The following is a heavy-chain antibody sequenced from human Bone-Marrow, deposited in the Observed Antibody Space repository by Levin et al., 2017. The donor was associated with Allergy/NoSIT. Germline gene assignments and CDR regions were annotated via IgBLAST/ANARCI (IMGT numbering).Heavy chain of an antibody. CDR2: INSDGSST. J-gene: IGHJ2*01. V-gene: IGHV3-74*01. D-gene: IGHD2-15*01. Sequence: GESLKISCAASGFTFSSYWMHWVRQTPGKGLVWVSRINSDGSSTSYADSVKGRFTISRDNAKNTLYLQMNSLRAEDTAVYYCARRMSSYWYFDRWGRGTLVTVSS. CDR1: GFTFSSYW. CDR3: ARRMSSYWYFDR.